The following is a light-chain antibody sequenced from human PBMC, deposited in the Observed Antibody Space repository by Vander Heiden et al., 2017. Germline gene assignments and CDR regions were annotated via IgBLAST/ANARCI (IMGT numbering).Light chain of an antibody. CDR2: WAS. Sequence: DTVMTQSPHSLAVSLGERATINCKSSQSVLHSSNNKNYLAWYQQKPGQPPKLLIYWASTRESGVPARISGSGSGTDFTLTISSLQAEDVAVYYCQQHYSTPQTFGQGTKVEIK. CDR3: QQHYSTPQT. CDR1: QSVLHSSNNKNY. J-gene: IGKJ1*01. V-gene: IGKV4-1*01.